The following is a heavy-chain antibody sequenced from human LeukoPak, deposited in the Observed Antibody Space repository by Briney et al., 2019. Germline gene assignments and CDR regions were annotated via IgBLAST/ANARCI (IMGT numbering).Heavy chain of an antibody. D-gene: IGHD6-6*01. CDR2: TSSSGGLI. CDR1: GFTFSSYE. V-gene: IGHV3-48*03. J-gene: IGHJ5*02. CDR3: ARGSSNIAARDNWFDP. Sequence: GGSLRLSCAASGFTFSSYEMNWVRQAPGKGLEWISYTSSSGGLIYYADSVKGRFTISRDNAKKSLYLQMNSLRAEDTAVYYCARGSSNIAARDNWFDPWGQGTLVTVSS.